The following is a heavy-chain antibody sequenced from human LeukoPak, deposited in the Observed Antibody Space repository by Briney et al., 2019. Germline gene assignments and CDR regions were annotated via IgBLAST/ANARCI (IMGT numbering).Heavy chain of an antibody. CDR3: ARDCSGGSCYGAFDI. D-gene: IGHD2-15*01. V-gene: IGHV4-30-4*01. J-gene: IGHJ3*02. CDR2: IYDSGST. Sequence: PSETLSLTCTVSGASIRSGDYYWSWIRQPPGKGLEWIGYIYDSGSTYYDPSLKSRITISVDTSENRFSLKLSSVTATDTAVYYCARDCSGGSCYGAFDIWGQGTMVTVSS. CDR1: GASIRSGDYY.